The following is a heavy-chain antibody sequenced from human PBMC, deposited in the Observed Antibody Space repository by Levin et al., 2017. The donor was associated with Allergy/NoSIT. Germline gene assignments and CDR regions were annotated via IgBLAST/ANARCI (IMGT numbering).Heavy chain of an antibody. CDR2: IYYSGST. CDR3: ARVVLLWFGEFQRWFDP. V-gene: IGHV4-31*03. D-gene: IGHD3-10*01. J-gene: IGHJ5*02. CDR1: GGSISSGGYY. Sequence: SETLSLTCTVSGGSISSGGYYWSWIRQHPGKGLEWIGYIYYSGSTYYNPSLKSRVTISVDTSKNQFSLKLSSVTAADTAVYYCARVVLLWFGEFQRWFDPWGQGTLVTVSS.